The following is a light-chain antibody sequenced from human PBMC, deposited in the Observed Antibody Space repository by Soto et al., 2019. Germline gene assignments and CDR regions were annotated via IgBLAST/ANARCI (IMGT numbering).Light chain of an antibody. V-gene: IGKV3-11*01. J-gene: IGKJ1*01. Sequence: EIVLTQSPATLCSFPGDRVTLSCRPSRYINTRSAWYQLRPGQAHRLLIYQTSIRAAGIPARFSASGAATDFTLTISDVQPEDFAVYYCQQRQSWPRTFGQGTKVDIK. CDR1: RYINTR. CDR2: QTS. CDR3: QQRQSWPRT.